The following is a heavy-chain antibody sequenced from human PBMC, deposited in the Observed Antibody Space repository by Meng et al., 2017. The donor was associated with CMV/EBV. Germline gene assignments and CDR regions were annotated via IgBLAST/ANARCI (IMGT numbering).Heavy chain of an antibody. V-gene: IGHV2-5*01. J-gene: IGHJ4*02. CDR3: AHGNYDFWSGYYKGGYYFDY. CDR2: IYWNDDK. Sequence: SGPTLVKPTQTRTLTCTFSGFSLSTRGGGVGWIRRPPGKALEGLALIYWNDDKRYTPSLQSRLTITKDTSKNQVVLTMTNMDPVDTATYCCAHGNYDFWSGYYKGGYYFDYWGQGTLVTVSS. D-gene: IGHD3-3*01. CDR1: GFSLSTRGGG.